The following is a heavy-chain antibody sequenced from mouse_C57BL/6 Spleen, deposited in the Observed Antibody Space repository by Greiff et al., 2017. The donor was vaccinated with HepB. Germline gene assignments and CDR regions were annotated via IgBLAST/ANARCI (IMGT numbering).Heavy chain of an antibody. V-gene: IGHV5-17*01. CDR2: ISSGSSTI. Sequence: EVKLMESGGGLVKPGGSLKLSCAASGFTFSDYGMHWVRQAPEKGLEWVAYISSGSSTIYYADTVKGRFTISRDNAKNTLFLQMTSLRSEDTAMYYCARGAFDETYAMDYWGQGTSVTVSS. CDR3: ARGAFDETYAMDY. D-gene: IGHD2-3*01. CDR1: GFTFSDYG. J-gene: IGHJ4*01.